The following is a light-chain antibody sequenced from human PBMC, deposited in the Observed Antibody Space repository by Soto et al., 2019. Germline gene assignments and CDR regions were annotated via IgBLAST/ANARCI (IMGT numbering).Light chain of an antibody. J-gene: IGLJ1*01. CDR2: QVS. V-gene: IGLV2-14*01. Sequence: QSVLTQPASVSGSPGQSITISCTGTGSDIGAYNSVSWYQQHPGKAPKLIVFQVSFRPSAVSDRFSGSKSDNTASLTISGLQTEDEADYYCLSYTTGSTFVFGTGTKLTVL. CDR3: LSYTTGSTFV. CDR1: GSDIGAYNS.